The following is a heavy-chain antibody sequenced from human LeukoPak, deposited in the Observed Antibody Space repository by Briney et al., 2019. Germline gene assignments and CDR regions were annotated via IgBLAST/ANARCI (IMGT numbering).Heavy chain of an antibody. CDR1: GFTFSSYS. V-gene: IGHV3-21*01. CDR3: ARGRKLGAPTYFFDY. CDR2: ISSSSSYI. D-gene: IGHD1-26*01. J-gene: IGHJ4*02. Sequence: GSLRLSCAASGFTFSSYSMNWVRQAPGKGLEWVSSISSSSSYIYYADSVKGRFTISRDNAKNSLYLQMNSLRAEDTAVYYCARGRKLGAPTYFFDYWGQGTLVTVSS.